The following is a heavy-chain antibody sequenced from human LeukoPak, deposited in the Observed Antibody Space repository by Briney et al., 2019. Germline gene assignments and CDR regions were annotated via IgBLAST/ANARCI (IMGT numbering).Heavy chain of an antibody. CDR3: ARPQKYQPLLWVY. D-gene: IGHD2-2*01. CDR2: IYPGDSDT. CDR1: GYSFTSYW. Sequence: GESLKISCKGSGYSFTSYWIGWVRQMPGKCLEWMGIIYPGDSDTRYSPSFQGQVTISADKSISTAYLQWSSLKASDTAMYYCARPQKYQPLLWVYWGQGTLVTVSS. J-gene: IGHJ4*02. V-gene: IGHV5-51*01.